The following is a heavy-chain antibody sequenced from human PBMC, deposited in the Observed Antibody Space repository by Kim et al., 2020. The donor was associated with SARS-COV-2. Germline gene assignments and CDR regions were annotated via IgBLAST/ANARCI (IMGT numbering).Heavy chain of an antibody. V-gene: IGHV3-15*01. CDR1: GFTFSNAW. Sequence: GGSLRLSCAASGFTFSNAWMSWVRQAPGKGLEWVGRIKSKTDGGTTDYAAPVKGRFTISRDDSKNTLYLQMNSLKTEDTAVYYCTLVLAYCGGDCYPPDYWGQGTLVTVSS. CDR2: IKSKTDGGTT. J-gene: IGHJ4*02. D-gene: IGHD2-21*02. CDR3: TLVLAYCGGDCYPPDY.